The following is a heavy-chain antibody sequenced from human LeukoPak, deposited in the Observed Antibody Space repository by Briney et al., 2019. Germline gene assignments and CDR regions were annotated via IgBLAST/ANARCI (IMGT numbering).Heavy chain of an antibody. V-gene: IGHV1-2*02. D-gene: IGHD3-16*01. CDR1: GYTFTSYG. CDR3: ARVTFGGVIFPY. Sequence: ASVKVSCKASGYTFTSYGISWVRQAPGQGLEWMGWINPNSGGTNCAQNFQGRVTLTRDTSISTAYMELNRLRYDDTAVYYCARVTFGGVIFPYWGQGTLVTVSS. CDR2: INPNSGGT. J-gene: IGHJ4*02.